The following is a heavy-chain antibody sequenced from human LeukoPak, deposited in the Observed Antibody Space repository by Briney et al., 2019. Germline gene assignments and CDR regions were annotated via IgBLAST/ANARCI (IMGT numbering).Heavy chain of an antibody. Sequence: GGSLRLSCVVSGISLSNYAMTWVRQAPGKGLEWVSYISERGGSTTYADSVKGRFTISRDTSLNTLYLQMNNLRAEDTAVYFCAKRGVFIWGLLVIGYHQEAYHYDFWGQGVLVTVSS. CDR3: AKRGVFIWGLLVIGYHQEAYHYDF. CDR2: ISERGGST. D-gene: IGHD3-10*01. J-gene: IGHJ4*02. CDR1: GISLSNYA. V-gene: IGHV3-23*01.